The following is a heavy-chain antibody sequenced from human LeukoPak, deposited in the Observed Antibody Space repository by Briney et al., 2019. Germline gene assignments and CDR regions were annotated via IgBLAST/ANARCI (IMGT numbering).Heavy chain of an antibody. CDR3: ARGPRGGSFYYYYYYYMDV. V-gene: IGHV4-34*01. Sequence: PGGSLRLSCAASGFSFSRAWMSWVRQPPGKGLEWIGEINHSGSTNYNPSLKSRVTISVDTSKNQFSLKLSSVTAADTAVYYCARGPRGGSFYYYYYYYMDVWGKGTTVTVSS. CDR2: INHSGST. CDR1: GFSFSRAW. D-gene: IGHD1-26*01. J-gene: IGHJ6*03.